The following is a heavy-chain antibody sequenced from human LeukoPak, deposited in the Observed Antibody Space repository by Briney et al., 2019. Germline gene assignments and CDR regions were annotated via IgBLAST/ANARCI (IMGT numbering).Heavy chain of an antibody. J-gene: IGHJ4*02. Sequence: PGGSLRLSCAASGFTFDDYAMHWVRQAPGKGLEWVSGISWNSGSIGYADSVKGRFTISRDNAKNSLYLQMNSLRAEDTALYYCAKDNYYDSSGYYGVWGQGTLVTVSS. CDR2: ISWNSGSI. CDR3: AKDNYYDSSGYYGV. D-gene: IGHD3-22*01. V-gene: IGHV3-9*01. CDR1: GFTFDDYA.